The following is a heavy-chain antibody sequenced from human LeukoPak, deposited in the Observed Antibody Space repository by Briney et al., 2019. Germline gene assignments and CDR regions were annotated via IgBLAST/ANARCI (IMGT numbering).Heavy chain of an antibody. CDR2: FDPEDGET. Sequence: ASVTVSCKVSGYTLTELSMHWVRQAPGKGVEWMGGFDPEDGETIYAQKFQGRVTMTEDTSTDTAYMELSSLRSEDTAVYYCACRDGYNWDYWGQGTLVTVSS. D-gene: IGHD5-24*01. V-gene: IGHV1-24*01. CDR3: ACRDGYNWDY. CDR1: GYTLTELS. J-gene: IGHJ4*02.